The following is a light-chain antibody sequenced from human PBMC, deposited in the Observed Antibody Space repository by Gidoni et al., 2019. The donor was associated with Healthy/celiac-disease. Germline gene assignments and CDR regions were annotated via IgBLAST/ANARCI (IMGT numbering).Light chain of an antibody. CDR3: QSYDSSLSGSYVV. CDR1: SSNSGAGYD. V-gene: IGLV1-40*01. J-gene: IGLJ2*01. Sequence: QSVLTQPPSVSGAPGQRVTIPCTGSSSNSGAGYDVHWYQQLPGTAPKLLIYGNSNRPSGVPDRFSGSKSGTSASLAITGLQAEDEADYYCQSYDSSLSGSYVVFGGGTKLTVL. CDR2: GNS.